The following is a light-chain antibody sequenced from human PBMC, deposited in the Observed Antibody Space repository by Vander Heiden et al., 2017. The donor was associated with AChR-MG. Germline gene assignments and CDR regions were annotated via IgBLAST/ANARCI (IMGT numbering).Light chain of an antibody. CDR1: ALPKKY. CDR3: QSSDSSGSLEV. Sequence: SYELTQPPSVSVSPGQTARITCSGDALPKKYAFWYQQKPGQAPVLVIYKDTERPSGIPERFSGSSSGTTVTLTISGVQAEDEADYDCQSSDSSGSLEVFGGGTELTVL. V-gene: IGLV3-25*03. J-gene: IGLJ3*02. CDR2: KDT.